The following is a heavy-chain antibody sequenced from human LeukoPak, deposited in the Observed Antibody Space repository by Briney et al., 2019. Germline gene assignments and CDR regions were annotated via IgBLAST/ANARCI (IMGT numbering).Heavy chain of an antibody. D-gene: IGHD3-16*01. Sequence: ASVKVSCKASGYTFTGYYMHSVRQAPSQGLEWMGWINPNSRGTNHAQKFQGRVTMTRDTSISTAYMELSRLRSDDTAVYYCSRGGGGLDHGAQGTLVTVSS. CDR2: INPNSRGT. CDR3: SRGGGGLDH. V-gene: IGHV1-2*02. CDR1: GYTFTGYY. J-gene: IGHJ4*02.